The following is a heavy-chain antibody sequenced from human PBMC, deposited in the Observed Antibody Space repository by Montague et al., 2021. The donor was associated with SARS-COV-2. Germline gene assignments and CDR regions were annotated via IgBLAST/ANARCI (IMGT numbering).Heavy chain of an antibody. J-gene: IGHJ3*01. Sequence: TLSLTCTVSGGSISSGGYYWSWIRQHPGKGLEWMGYIDYSGSTYYNPSLKSRVTISVDTSKNQFSLKLGSVTAADTAVYYCVRVRITKIVVVDAFDLWGQGTMVTVSS. CDR3: VRVRITKIVVVDAFDL. D-gene: IGHD3-22*01. CDR1: GGSISSGGYY. V-gene: IGHV4-31*03. CDR2: IDYSGST.